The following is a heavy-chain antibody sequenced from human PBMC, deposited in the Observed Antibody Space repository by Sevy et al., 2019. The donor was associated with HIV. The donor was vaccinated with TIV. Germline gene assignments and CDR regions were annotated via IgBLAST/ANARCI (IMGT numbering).Heavy chain of an antibody. Sequence: GGSLRLSCAASGFTLSNAWMSWVRQAPGKGLEWVGRIKSKTDRGTTDYAAPVKGRFTISRDDSKNTLYLQMNSLKTEDTAVYYCTTDRGRKSRDGYNFYYYYGMDVWGQGTTVTVSS. CDR3: TTDRGRKSRDGYNFYYYYGMDV. D-gene: IGHD5-12*01. J-gene: IGHJ6*02. CDR2: IKSKTDRGTT. V-gene: IGHV3-15*01. CDR1: GFTLSNAW.